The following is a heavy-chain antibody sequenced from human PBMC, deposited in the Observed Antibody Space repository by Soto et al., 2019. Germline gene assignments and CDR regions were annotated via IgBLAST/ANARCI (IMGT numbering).Heavy chain of an antibody. D-gene: IGHD3-9*01. J-gene: IGHJ6*03. CDR3: ARVNFDYYYYCMDV. V-gene: IGHV3-7*01. CDR1: GFTFSSYW. CDR2: INQDGTEK. Sequence: GGSLRLSCAASGFTFSSYWTSWVRQAPGKGLQWVANINQDGTEKNYVDSVKGRFTISRDNAKNSLYLQMNSLRGEDTAVYYCARVNFDYYYYCMDVWGKGTTVTVSS.